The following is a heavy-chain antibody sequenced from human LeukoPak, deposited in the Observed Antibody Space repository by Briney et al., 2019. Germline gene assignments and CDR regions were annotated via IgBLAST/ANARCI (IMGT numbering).Heavy chain of an antibody. CDR1: GYTLTELS. J-gene: IGHJ4*02. V-gene: IGHV1-24*01. CDR2: FDPEDGET. CDR3: ATKSTRPWFGERQGDFDY. D-gene: IGHD3-10*01. Sequence: VASVKVSCKVSGYTLTELSMHWVRQAPGKGLEWMGGFDPEDGETIYAQKFQGRVTMTEDTSTDTAYMELSSLRSEDTAVYYCATKSTRPWFGERQGDFDYWGQGTLVTVSS.